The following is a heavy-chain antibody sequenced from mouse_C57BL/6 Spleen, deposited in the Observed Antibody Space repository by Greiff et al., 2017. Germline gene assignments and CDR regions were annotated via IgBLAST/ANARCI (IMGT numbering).Heavy chain of an antibody. CDR3: ARVDYGFAY. Sequence: EVKLVESGPGLVKPSQSLSLTCSVTGYSITSGYYWNWLRQFPGNKLEWMGYISYDGSNNYNPSLKNRISITRDTSKNQFFLKLNSVTTEDTATYYCARVDYGFAYWGQGTLVTVSA. CDR2: ISYDGSN. D-gene: IGHD2-4*01. V-gene: IGHV3-6*01. CDR1: GYSITSGYY. J-gene: IGHJ3*01.